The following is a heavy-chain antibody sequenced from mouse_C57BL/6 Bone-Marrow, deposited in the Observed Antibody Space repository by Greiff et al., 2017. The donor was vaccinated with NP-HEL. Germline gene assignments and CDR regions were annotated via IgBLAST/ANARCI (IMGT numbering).Heavy chain of an antibody. V-gene: IGHV1-55*01. CDR3: ARPGDYPYYFDY. CDR2: IYPGSGST. CDR1: GYTFTSYW. J-gene: IGHJ2*01. Sequence: QVQLQQPGAELVKPGASVKMSCKASGYTFTSYWITWVKQRPGQGLEWIGDIYPGSGSTNYNEKFKSKATLTVDTSSSTAYMQLSSLTSEDSAVYYWARPGDYPYYFDYWGQGTTLTVSS. D-gene: IGHD2-4*01.